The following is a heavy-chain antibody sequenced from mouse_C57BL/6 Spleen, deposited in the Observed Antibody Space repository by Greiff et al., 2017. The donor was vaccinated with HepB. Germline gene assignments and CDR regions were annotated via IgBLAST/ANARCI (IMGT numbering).Heavy chain of an antibody. Sequence: VQLQQSGAELVRPGASVTLSCKASGYTFTDYEMHWVKQTPVHGLEWIGAIDPETGGTAYNQKFKGKAILTADKSSSTAYMALRSLTSEDSAGYYCTRRWEFAYWGQGTLVTVSA. CDR3: TRRWEFAY. D-gene: IGHD4-1*01. CDR1: GYTFTDYE. V-gene: IGHV1-15*01. J-gene: IGHJ3*01. CDR2: IDPETGGT.